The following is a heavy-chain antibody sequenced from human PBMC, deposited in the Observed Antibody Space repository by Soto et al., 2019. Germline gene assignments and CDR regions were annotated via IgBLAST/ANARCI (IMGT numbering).Heavy chain of an antibody. CDR3: ARDPAGSTRPYYYGMDV. V-gene: IGHV3-21*01. CDR1: GFTFNTYS. CDR2: ISSRNSFI. Sequence: GSLRLSCAASGFTFNTYSMNWVRQAPGKGLEWVSFISSRNSFIYYADSVRGRFTISRDNAKNSVFLQMNSLRVEDTAVYYCARDPAGSTRPYYYGMDVWGQGTTVTV. J-gene: IGHJ6*02. D-gene: IGHD2-2*01.